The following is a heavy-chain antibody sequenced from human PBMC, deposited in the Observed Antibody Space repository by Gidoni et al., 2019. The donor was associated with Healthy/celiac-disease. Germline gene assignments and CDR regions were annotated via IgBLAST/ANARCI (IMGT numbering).Heavy chain of an antibody. V-gene: IGHV2-70*15. J-gene: IGHJ4*02. CDR2: SDWDDDK. Sequence: QFTLRESGPALVKPTQTLTLTCTFSGFSLSTSGMCVSWIRQPPGKALEWLARSDWDDDKYYSTSLKTRLTISKDTTKNQVVLTMTNMDPVDTATYYCARRRDCSSTSCYDYWGQGTLVTVSS. CDR1: GFSLSTSGMC. D-gene: IGHD2-2*01. CDR3: ARRRDCSSTSCYDY.